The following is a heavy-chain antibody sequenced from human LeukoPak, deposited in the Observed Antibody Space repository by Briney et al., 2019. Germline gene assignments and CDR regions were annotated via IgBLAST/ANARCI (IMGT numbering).Heavy chain of an antibody. J-gene: IGHJ1*01. CDR3: ARDVDPHF. CDR2: IHHIGYP. Sequence: ASETLSLTCAVSGASISSRFWWTWVRQPPGKGLEWVGQIHHIGYPKYNPSLRGRVAISVDNSKNHSSLELNFVTAADTAVYYCARDVDPHFWGQGTLVTISS. D-gene: IGHD5-12*01. CDR1: GASISSRFW. V-gene: IGHV4-4*02.